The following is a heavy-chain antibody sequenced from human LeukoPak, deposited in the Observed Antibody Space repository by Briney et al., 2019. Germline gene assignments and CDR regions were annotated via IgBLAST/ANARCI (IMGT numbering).Heavy chain of an antibody. Sequence: SETLSLTCTVSGYFSTAYYWGWIRQPPGKGLEWMASIRPDGHTYTNSSLRHQLTISADMSRNEFSLKLNSLTAADTAVYYCARQVATKGEWAFDVWGQGAVVTVSS. CDR3: ARQVATKGEWAFDV. CDR1: GYFSTAYY. D-gene: IGHD5-12*01. V-gene: IGHV4-38-2*02. J-gene: IGHJ3*01. CDR2: IRPDGHT.